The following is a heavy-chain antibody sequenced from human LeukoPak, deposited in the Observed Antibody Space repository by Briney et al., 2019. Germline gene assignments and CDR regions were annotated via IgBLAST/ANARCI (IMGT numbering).Heavy chain of an antibody. CDR2: ISGSGGST. D-gene: IGHD4-17*01. V-gene: IGHV3-23*01. Sequence: GGSLRLSCAASGFTFSSYAMSWVRQAPGKGLEWVSAISGSGGSTNYADSVKGRFTISRDNSKNTLYLQMNSLRAEDTAVYYCAKDGLGYGDSFDYWGQGTLVTVSS. CDR1: GFTFSSYA. J-gene: IGHJ4*02. CDR3: AKDGLGYGDSFDY.